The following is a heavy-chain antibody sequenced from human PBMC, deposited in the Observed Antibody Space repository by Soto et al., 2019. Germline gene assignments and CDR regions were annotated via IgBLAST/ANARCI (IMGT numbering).Heavy chain of an antibody. D-gene: IGHD3-10*01. CDR2: ISGSGGST. Sequence: GGSLRLSCAASGFTFSSYAMSWVRQAPGKGLEWVSAISGSGGSTYYADSVKGRFTISRDNSKNTLYLQMNSLRAEDTAVYYCAKDVLLWFGEGGMDVVGPGSPGHRLL. V-gene: IGHV3-23*01. CDR1: GFTFSSYA. J-gene: IGHJ6*01. CDR3: AKDVLLWFGEGGMDV.